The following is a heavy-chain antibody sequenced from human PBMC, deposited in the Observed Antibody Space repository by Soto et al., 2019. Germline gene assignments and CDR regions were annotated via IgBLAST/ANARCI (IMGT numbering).Heavy chain of an antibody. CDR2: IKKDGSDK. D-gene: IGHD1-26*01. Sequence: GDSLKISCAASGFTFSSCWMSWVRQTPGKGLEWVADIKKDGSDKYYVDSVKGRFTISRDNAKNSLYLQMNSLRAEDTAVYYCARGARDSPYYNFDFWGPGTLVTVSS. CDR1: GFTFSSCW. J-gene: IGHJ4*02. CDR3: ARGARDSPYYNFDF. V-gene: IGHV3-7*01.